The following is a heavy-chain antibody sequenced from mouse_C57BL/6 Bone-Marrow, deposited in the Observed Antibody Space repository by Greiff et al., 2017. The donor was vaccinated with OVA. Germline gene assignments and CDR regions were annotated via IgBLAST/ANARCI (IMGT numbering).Heavy chain of an antibody. CDR2: IDPSDSYT. Sequence: VQLQQPGAELVRPGTSVKLSCKASGYTFTSYWMHWVKKRPGQGLEWIGVIDPSDSYTNYNQKFKGKATLTVDTSSSTAYMQLSSLTSEDSAVYYCARGDTTAYFDYWGQGTTLTVSS. V-gene: IGHV1-59*01. D-gene: IGHD1-2*01. CDR1: GYTFTSYW. J-gene: IGHJ2*01. CDR3: ARGDTTAYFDY.